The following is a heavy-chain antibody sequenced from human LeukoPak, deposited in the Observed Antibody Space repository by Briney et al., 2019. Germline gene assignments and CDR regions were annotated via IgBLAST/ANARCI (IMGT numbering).Heavy chain of an antibody. CDR1: GFTFSSYG. CDR2: ISYDVGKK. CDR3: AKRHSSSWYF. D-gene: IGHD6-13*01. Sequence: GGSLRLSCAASGFTFSSYGMHWVRQAPGKGLEWVAVISYDVGKKYYADSVKGRFTISRDNSKNTLYLQMNSLRAEGTAVYYCAKRHSSSWYFWGQGTLVTVSS. J-gene: IGHJ4*02. V-gene: IGHV3-30*18.